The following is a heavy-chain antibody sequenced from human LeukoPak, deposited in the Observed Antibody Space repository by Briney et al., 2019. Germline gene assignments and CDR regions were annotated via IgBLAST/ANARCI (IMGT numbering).Heavy chain of an antibody. CDR2: IKVDGSEK. J-gene: IGHJ4*02. CDR3: AKRSGSYGPFDY. CDR1: GFTFSNFW. V-gene: IGHV3-7*03. Sequence: GGSLRLSCAASGFTFSNFWMSWVRQAPGKGLEWVANIKVDGSEKYYVDSVKGRFTTSRDNAENSLYLQMNSLRAEDTAVYYCAKRSGSYGPFDYWGQGILVTVSS. D-gene: IGHD3-10*01.